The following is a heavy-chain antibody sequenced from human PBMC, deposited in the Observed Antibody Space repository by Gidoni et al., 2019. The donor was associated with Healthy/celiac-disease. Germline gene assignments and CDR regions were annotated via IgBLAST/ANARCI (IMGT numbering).Heavy chain of an antibody. V-gene: IGHV4-30-4*01. Sequence: QVQLQESGPGLVKPSQTLSLTCTVSGGSISSGAYYWSWIRQPPGKGLEWIGYIYYSGSTYYNPSLKSRVTISVDTSKNQFSLKLSSVTAADTAVYYCARGPVLRFLEWSFLFDYWGQGTLVTVSS. CDR1: GGSISSGAYY. CDR2: IYYSGST. D-gene: IGHD3-3*01. CDR3: ARGPVLRFLEWSFLFDY. J-gene: IGHJ4*02.